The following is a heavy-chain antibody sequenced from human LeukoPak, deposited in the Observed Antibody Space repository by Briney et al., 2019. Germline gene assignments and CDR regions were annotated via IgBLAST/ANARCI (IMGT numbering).Heavy chain of an antibody. V-gene: IGHV2-70*04. CDR1: GFSLSTSGMR. CDR3: ARMTVTTPFDY. D-gene: IGHD4-17*01. J-gene: IGHJ4*02. CDR2: IDWDDDK. Sequence: SGPALLQPTQTLTLTCTFSGFSLSTSGMRVSWIRQPPGKALEWLSLIDWDDDKFYSTSLKTRLTISKDTSKNQVVLTMTNMDPVDTATYYCARMTVTTPFDYWGQGTLVTVSS.